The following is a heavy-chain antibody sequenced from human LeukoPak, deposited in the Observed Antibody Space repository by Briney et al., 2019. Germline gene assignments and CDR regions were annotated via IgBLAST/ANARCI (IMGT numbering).Heavy chain of an antibody. V-gene: IGHV4-30-4*01. CDR3: ARGWYSSSWYPAYYFDY. D-gene: IGHD6-13*01. J-gene: IGHJ4*02. Sequence: KSSETLSLTCTVSGGSISSGDYYWSWIRQPPGKGLEWIGYIYYSGSTYYNPSLKSRVTISVDTSKSQFSLKLSSVTAADTAVYYCARGWYSSSWYPAYYFDYWGQGTLVTVSS. CDR1: GGSISSGDYY. CDR2: IYYSGST.